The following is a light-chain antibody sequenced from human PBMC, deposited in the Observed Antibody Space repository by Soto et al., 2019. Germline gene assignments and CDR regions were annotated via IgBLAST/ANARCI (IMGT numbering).Light chain of an antibody. Sequence: QAALTQPASMSGSPGQLITLSCTGTSSDVGGYNYVSWYQQHPGKAPKLIIYEVSNRPSGVSNRFSGSKSGNTASLTISGLQAEDEADYYCSSYTSSSTPVVFGTGTKVTVL. CDR2: EVS. CDR3: SSYTSSSTPVV. CDR1: SSDVGGYNY. J-gene: IGLJ1*01. V-gene: IGLV2-14*01.